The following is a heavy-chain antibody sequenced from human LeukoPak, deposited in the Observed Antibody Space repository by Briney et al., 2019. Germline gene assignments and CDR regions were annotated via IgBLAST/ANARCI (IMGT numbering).Heavy chain of an antibody. V-gene: IGHV1-18*01. CDR3: AREVDAYYFDY. CDR2: ISAYNGNT. CDR1: GYTLTELS. J-gene: IGHJ4*02. Sequence: ASVKVSCKVSGYTLTELSMHWVRQAPGKGLEWMGWISAYNGNTNYAQKLQGRVTMTTDTSTSTAYMELRSLRSDDTAVYYCAREVDAYYFDYWGQGTLVTVSS. D-gene: IGHD2-2*01.